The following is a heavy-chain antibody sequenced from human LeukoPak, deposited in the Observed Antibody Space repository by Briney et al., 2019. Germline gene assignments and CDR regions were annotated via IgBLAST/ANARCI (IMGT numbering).Heavy chain of an antibody. CDR1: GFTFSSYE. CDR3: ARRGKYYDFWSDPGFDY. V-gene: IGHV3-48*03. Sequence: GGSLRLSCAASGFTFSSYEMNWVRQAPGKGLEWVSYISSSGSTIYYADSGKGRFTISRDNGKNSLYLQMNSLRAEDTAVYYCARRGKYYDFWSDPGFDYWGQGTLVTVSS. J-gene: IGHJ4*02. D-gene: IGHD3-3*01. CDR2: ISSSGSTI.